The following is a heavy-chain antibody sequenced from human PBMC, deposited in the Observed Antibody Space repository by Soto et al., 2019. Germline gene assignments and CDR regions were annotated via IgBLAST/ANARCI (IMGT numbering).Heavy chain of an antibody. CDR2: IYCDDDK. D-gene: IGHD2-8*01. Sequence: QITLKESGPTLVKPTQTLTLTCTFSGFSLSTSGVGVGWIGQPPGKALEWLALIYCDDDKRYSPSLKSRLTIAKETSKNQVVLKMTNMDPVDTATYYCAHRRVTNPIVLMVYADAFDIWRQGTMVTVSS. CDR1: GFSLSTSGVG. J-gene: IGHJ3*02. CDR3: AHRRVTNPIVLMVYADAFDI. V-gene: IGHV2-5*02.